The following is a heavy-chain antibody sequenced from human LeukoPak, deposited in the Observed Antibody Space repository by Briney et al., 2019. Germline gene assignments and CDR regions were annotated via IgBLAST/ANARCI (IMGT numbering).Heavy chain of an antibody. Sequence: SVKVSCKASGGTFSSYAISWVRQAPGQGLEWMGGIIPIFGTANYAQKFQGRVTITADESTSTAYMELSSLRSEDTAVYYCARDDCSSTSCYHRGGYYYYYMDVWGKGTTVTVSS. D-gene: IGHD2-2*01. J-gene: IGHJ6*03. CDR3: ARDDCSSTSCYHRGGYYYYYMDV. CDR2: IIPIFGTA. CDR1: GGTFSSYA. V-gene: IGHV1-69*13.